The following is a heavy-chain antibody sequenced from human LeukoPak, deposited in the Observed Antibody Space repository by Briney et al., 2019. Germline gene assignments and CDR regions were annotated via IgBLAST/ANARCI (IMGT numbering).Heavy chain of an antibody. J-gene: IGHJ4*02. V-gene: IGHV3-48*01. CDR1: GFTFSSYG. Sequence: GGSLRLSCAASGFTFSSYGMNWVRQAPGKGLEWVSYISSSSSIIYYADSVKGRFTISRDNAKNSLYLQMNSLRVEDTAVYYCARGATYFDYWGQGTLVTVSS. CDR2: ISSSSSII. CDR3: ARGATYFDY. D-gene: IGHD1-26*01.